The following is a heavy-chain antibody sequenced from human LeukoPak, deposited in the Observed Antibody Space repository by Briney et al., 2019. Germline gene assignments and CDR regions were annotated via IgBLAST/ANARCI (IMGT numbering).Heavy chain of an antibody. CDR2: IKQDGSEK. Sequence: GGSLRLSCAASGFTFSDYYMSWIRQAPGKGLEWVANIKQDGSEKYYVDSVKGRFTISRDNAKNSLYLQMNSLRAEDTAVYYCARAPIAAAGTNQDYWGQGTLVTVSS. V-gene: IGHV3-7*01. CDR1: GFTFSDYY. J-gene: IGHJ4*02. CDR3: ARAPIAAAGTNQDY. D-gene: IGHD6-13*01.